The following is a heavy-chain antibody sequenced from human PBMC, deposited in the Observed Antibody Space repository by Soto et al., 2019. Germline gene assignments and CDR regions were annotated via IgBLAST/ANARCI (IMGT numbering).Heavy chain of an antibody. D-gene: IGHD2-15*01. J-gene: IGHJ4*02. CDR1: GFTFSSYA. CDR3: ATLDTAEIQTAAY. V-gene: IGHV3-23*01. Sequence: SLRLSCAASGFTFSSYAMNWVRQAPGKGLEWVSVISGSGGSTYYADSVKGRFTISRDNSKNTLYLQMNSLRVEDTAVYYCATLDTAEIQTAAYWGQGTLVTVSS. CDR2: ISGSGGST.